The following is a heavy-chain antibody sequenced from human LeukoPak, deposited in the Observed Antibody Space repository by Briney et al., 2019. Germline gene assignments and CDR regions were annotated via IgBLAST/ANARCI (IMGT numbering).Heavy chain of an antibody. CDR2: INPNSGGT. CDR3: AREVTRTLY. Sequence: ASVKVSRKGSGYTFTGHYIHWGGHGPGQGREWMGRINPNSGGTNYAQKFQGRVTMTRDTSISTAYMELSRLRSDDTAVYYCAREVTRTLYWGQGTLVTVSS. CDR1: GYTFTGHY. V-gene: IGHV1-2*06. J-gene: IGHJ4*02. D-gene: IGHD1-7*01.